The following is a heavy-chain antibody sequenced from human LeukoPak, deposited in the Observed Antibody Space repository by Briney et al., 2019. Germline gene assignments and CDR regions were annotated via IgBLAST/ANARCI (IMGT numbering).Heavy chain of an antibody. CDR1: GFTFSSYA. CDR3: ARVWQQLPTDY. J-gene: IGHJ4*02. V-gene: IGHV3-30*04. Sequence: PGGSLRLSCAASGFTFSSYAMHWVRQAPGKGLEWVAVISYDGSNKYYADSVKGRFTISRDNSKNTLYLQMNSLRAEDTAVYYCARVWQQLPTDYWGQGTLVTVSS. D-gene: IGHD6-13*01. CDR2: ISYDGSNK.